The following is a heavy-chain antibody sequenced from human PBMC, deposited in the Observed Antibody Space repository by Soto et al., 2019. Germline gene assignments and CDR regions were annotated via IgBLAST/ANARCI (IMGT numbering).Heavy chain of an antibody. CDR1: GFTFSDHY. D-gene: IGHD1-26*01. V-gene: IGHV3-72*01. CDR3: VRSGSYEPFDY. J-gene: IGHJ4*02. CDR2: TRNKANSYTT. Sequence: GGSLRLSCAASGFTFSDHYMDWVRQAPGKGLEWVGRTRNKANSYTTEYAASVKGRFTISRDDSKNSLFLQMNSLKTEDTAVYYCVRSGSYEPFDYWGQGTLVTVSS.